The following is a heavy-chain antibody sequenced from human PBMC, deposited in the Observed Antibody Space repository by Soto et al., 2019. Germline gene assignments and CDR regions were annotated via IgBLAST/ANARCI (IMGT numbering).Heavy chain of an antibody. J-gene: IGHJ3*02. D-gene: IGHD2-2*01. CDR3: ARGHCSSTSCYWVTSHAFDI. V-gene: IGHV3-13*01. CDR2: IGTAGDT. CDR1: GFTFSSYD. Sequence: GGSLRLSCAASGFTFSSYDMHWVRQATGKGLEWVSAIGTAGDTYYPGSVKGRFTISRENAKNSLYLQMNSLRAGDTAVYYCARGHCSSTSCYWVTSHAFDIWGQGTMVTVSS.